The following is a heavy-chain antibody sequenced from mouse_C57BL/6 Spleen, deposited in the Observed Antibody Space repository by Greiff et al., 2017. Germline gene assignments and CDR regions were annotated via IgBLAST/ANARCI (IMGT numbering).Heavy chain of an antibody. V-gene: IGHV14-4*01. CDR1: GFNIKDDY. CDR3: TVYYSNSAWFAY. CDR2: IDPENGDT. Sequence: DVKLVESGAELVRPGASVKLSCTASGFNIKDDYMHWVKQRPEQGLEWIGWIDPENGDTEYASKFQGKATITADTSSNTAYLQLSSLTSEDTAVYYCTVYYSNSAWFAYWGQGTLVTVSA. D-gene: IGHD2-5*01. J-gene: IGHJ3*01.